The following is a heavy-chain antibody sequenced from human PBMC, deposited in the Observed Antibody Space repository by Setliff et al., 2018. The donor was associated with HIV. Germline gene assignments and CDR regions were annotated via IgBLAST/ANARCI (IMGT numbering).Heavy chain of an antibody. CDR1: GDSISSGSYY. V-gene: IGHV4-61*09. Sequence: SETLSLTCTVSGDSISSGSYYWTWIRQSAGKGLEWIGHIYSTDTTNYNPSLENRVTISVDTSKNQFSQKLRSVTAADTAVYYCARDRGYCDNISCHEWFDSWGQGTLVTVSS. J-gene: IGHJ5*01. CDR3: ARDRGYCDNISCHEWFDS. D-gene: IGHD2-2*01. CDR2: IYSTDTT.